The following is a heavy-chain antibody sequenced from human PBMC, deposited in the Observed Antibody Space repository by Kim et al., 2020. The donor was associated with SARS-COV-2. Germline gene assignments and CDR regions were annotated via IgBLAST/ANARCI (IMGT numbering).Heavy chain of an antibody. V-gene: IGHV6-1*01. Sequence: AVSVQSRITINPDTSKNQFSLQLNSVTPEDTAVYYCARDPGYYYYYGMDVWGQGTTVTVSS. J-gene: IGHJ6*02. CDR3: ARDPGYYYYYGMDV.